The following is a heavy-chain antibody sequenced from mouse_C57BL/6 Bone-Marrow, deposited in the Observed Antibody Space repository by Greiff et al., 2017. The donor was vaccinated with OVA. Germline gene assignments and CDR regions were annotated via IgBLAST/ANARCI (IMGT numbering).Heavy chain of an antibody. D-gene: IGHD2-5*01. CDR3: AIETYYSKRGAMDY. CDR1: GYTFTSYW. V-gene: IGHV1-74*01. J-gene: IGHJ4*01. CDR2: IHPSDSDT. Sequence: VQLQQPGAELVKPGASVKVSCKASGYTFTSYWMHWVKQRPGQGLEWIGRIHPSDSDTNYNQKFKGKATLTVDKPSSTAYMQLSSLTSEDSAVYDCAIETYYSKRGAMDYWGQGTSVTVSS.